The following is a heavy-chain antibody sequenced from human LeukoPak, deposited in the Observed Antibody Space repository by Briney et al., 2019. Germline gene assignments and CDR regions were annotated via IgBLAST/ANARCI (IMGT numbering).Heavy chain of an antibody. CDR1: GYTFTGYY. CDR3: ARAWYYYDSSGYPNPYYYYYMDV. Sequence: GASVKVSCKASGYTFTGYYMHWVRQAPGQGLEWMGWINPNSGGTNYAQKSQGRVTMTRDTSISTAYMELSRLRSDDTAVYYCARAWYYYDSSGYPNPYYYYYMDVWGKGTTVTISS. D-gene: IGHD3-22*01. J-gene: IGHJ6*03. V-gene: IGHV1-2*02. CDR2: INPNSGGT.